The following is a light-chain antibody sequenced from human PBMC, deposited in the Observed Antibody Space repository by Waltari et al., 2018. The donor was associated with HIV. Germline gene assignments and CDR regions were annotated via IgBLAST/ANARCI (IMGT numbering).Light chain of an antibody. CDR3: QQYYSSSA. CDR2: SAS. CDR1: QSISTW. V-gene: IGKV1-5*03. J-gene: IGKJ1*01. Sequence: IQMTQSPSTLSASVGDRVTISCRASQSISTWMAWYQQKPGRAPSLLIYSASTLESGVPSRFSGSGSGTEFTLTINSLQPDDFATYYCQQYYSSSAFGQGTKVEIK.